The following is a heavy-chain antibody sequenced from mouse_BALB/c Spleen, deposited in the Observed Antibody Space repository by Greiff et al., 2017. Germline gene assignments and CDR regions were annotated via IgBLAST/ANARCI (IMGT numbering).Heavy chain of an antibody. CDR1: GYAFTNYL. V-gene: IGHV1-54*01. J-gene: IGHJ1*01. CDR3: ARGGVFDV. Sequence: QVQLKESGAELVRPGTSVKVSCKASGYAFTNYLIEWVKQRPGQGLEWIGVINPGSGGTNYNEKFKGKATLTADKSSSTAYMQLSSLTSDDSAVYFCARGGVFDVWGAGTTVTVSS. CDR2: INPGSGGT. D-gene: IGHD1-1*02.